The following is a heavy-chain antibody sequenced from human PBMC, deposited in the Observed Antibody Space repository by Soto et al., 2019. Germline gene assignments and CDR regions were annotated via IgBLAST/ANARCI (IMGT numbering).Heavy chain of an antibody. D-gene: IGHD3-3*01. V-gene: IGHV4-59*08. J-gene: IGHJ4*02. Sequence: QVQLQESGPGLVKPSETLSLTCTDSGGSISSYYWSWIRQPPGKGLEWIAYIYYSGSTNYNPSLKSRVTISVDTSKNQFSLKLSSVTAADTAVYYCARHADDFWSGYPYYFDYWGQGTLVTASS. CDR1: GGSISSYY. CDR2: IYYSGST. CDR3: ARHADDFWSGYPYYFDY.